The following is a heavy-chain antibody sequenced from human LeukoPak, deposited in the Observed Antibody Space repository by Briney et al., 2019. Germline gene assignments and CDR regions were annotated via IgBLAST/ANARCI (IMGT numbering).Heavy chain of an antibody. Sequence: GASVKVSCKASGYTFTSYGISWVRQAPGQGLEWMGWISAYNGNTNYAQKLQGRVTMTTDTSTSTAYMELRNLRSDDTAVYYCARTADYGGNSDNLDYWGQGTLVTVSS. CDR1: GYTFTSYG. J-gene: IGHJ4*02. CDR3: ARTADYGGNSDNLDY. V-gene: IGHV1-18*01. D-gene: IGHD4-23*01. CDR2: ISAYNGNT.